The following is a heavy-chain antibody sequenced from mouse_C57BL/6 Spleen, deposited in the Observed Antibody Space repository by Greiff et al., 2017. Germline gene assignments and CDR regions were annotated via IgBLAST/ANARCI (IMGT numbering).Heavy chain of an antibody. CDR2: ISGGGGNT. D-gene: IGHD2-12*01. J-gene: IGHJ2*01. CDR3: AREAKSPDDSYYFDY. CDR1: GFTFSSYT. V-gene: IGHV5-9*01. Sequence: EVQGVESGGGLVKPGGSLKLSCAASGFTFSSYTMSWVRQTPEKRLEWVATISGGGGNTYYPDSVKGRFTISRDNAKNTLYLPMSSLRSEDTALYYCAREAKSPDDSYYFDYWGQGTTRTVSS.